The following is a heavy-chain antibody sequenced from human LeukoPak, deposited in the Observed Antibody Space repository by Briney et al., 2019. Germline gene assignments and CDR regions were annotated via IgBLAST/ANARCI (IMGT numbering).Heavy chain of an antibody. J-gene: IGHJ6*02. V-gene: IGHV1-2*02. Sequence: ASVKVSCKASGYTFTGYYMHWVRQALGQGLEWMGWINLNSGGTNYAQKFQGRVTMTRDTSISTAYMELSRLRSDDTAVYYCAREGESSFQTYYYYGMDVWGQGTTVTVSS. CDR2: INLNSGGT. CDR3: AREGESSFQTYYYYGMDV. CDR1: GYTFTGYY. D-gene: IGHD2/OR15-2a*01.